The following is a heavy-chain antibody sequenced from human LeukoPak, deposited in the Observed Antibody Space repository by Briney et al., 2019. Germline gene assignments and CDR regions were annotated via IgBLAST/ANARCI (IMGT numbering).Heavy chain of an antibody. CDR2: VSTSSSYI. V-gene: IGHV3-21*01. CDR3: AREAGGLLLHSHAFDI. Sequence: GGSLRLSCAASGFTFSSYSMNWVRQAPGKGLEWVSFVSTSSSYIYYADSVKGRFTISRDNAKNSLYLQMNSLRVEDTAVYYCAREAGGLLLHSHAFDIWGQGTMVTVSS. J-gene: IGHJ3*02. D-gene: IGHD3-22*01. CDR1: GFTFSSYS.